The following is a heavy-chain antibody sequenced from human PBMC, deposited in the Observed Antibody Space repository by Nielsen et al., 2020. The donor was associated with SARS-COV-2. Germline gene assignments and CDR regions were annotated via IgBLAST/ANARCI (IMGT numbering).Heavy chain of an antibody. CDR3: ARGGARRD. Sequence: GESLKISCAASGFTFSSYAMSWVRQAPGKGLEWVSAISGSGGSTYYADSVKGRFTISRDNAKNSLYLQMNSLRAEDTAVYYCARGGARRDWGQGTLVTVSS. CDR2: ISGSGGST. CDR1: GFTFSSYA. D-gene: IGHD6-6*01. J-gene: IGHJ4*02. V-gene: IGHV3-23*01.